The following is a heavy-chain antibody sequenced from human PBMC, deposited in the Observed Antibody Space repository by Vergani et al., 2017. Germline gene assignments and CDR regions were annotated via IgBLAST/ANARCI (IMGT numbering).Heavy chain of an antibody. J-gene: IGHJ2*01. CDR2: IGTAGDT. CDR3: ARERGGYSRWYFDL. V-gene: IGHV3-13*04. Sequence: EVQLVESGGGLVQPGGSLRLSCAASGFTFSSYDMHWVRQATGKGLEWVSAIGTAGDTYYPGSVKGRFTISRENAKNSLYLQMNSLRAGDTAVYYCARERGGYSRWYFDLWGRGTLVTVSS. CDR1: GFTFSSYD. D-gene: IGHD5-18*01.